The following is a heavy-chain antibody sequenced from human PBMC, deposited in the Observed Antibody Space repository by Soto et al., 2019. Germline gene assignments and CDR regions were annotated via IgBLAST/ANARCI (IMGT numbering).Heavy chain of an antibody. CDR2: ISGNNVDT. CDR3: ARRMGRFLQWLFDY. Sequence: QVQLVQSGAEVRKPGASVKVSCKSSGYTFTAYGLSWVRQAPGQGLEWRGWISGNNVDTKYAQRCQGRVTMTTDTSTSTAYMELRSLRSDDTAVYYCARRMGRFLQWLFDYWGQGTLVTVSS. D-gene: IGHD3-3*01. V-gene: IGHV1-18*04. J-gene: IGHJ4*02. CDR1: GYTFTAYG.